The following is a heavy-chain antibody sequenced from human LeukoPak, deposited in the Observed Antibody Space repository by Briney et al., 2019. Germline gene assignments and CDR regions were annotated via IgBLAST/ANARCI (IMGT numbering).Heavy chain of an antibody. Sequence: PRRSLCLSCAASRFTLSSYAMSWVPQAPGKGLERVSAITSSGGSTYSAPPAKGPLPISRDNSKNTLYLQMNSLRAEDTAVYYCAKDRRYGSGTLDYWGQGTLVTVSS. J-gene: IGHJ4*02. CDR1: RFTLSSYA. D-gene: IGHD3-10*01. V-gene: IGHV3-23*01. CDR3: AKDRRYGSGTLDY. CDR2: ITSSGGST.